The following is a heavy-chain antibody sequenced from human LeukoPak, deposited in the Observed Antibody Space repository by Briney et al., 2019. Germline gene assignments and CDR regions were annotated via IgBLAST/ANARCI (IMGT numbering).Heavy chain of an antibody. Sequence: SETLSLTCSVSGGSINGNYWTCIRQPPGKGLEWIGYIYDDGTTNYNPSLESRLTMSIARSASHFSLTLRSVTAADTAVYYCARVFRGAVTAKWFDLWGQGTLVSVSS. V-gene: IGHV4-59*01. CDR3: ARVFRGAVTAKWFDL. CDR2: IYDDGTT. CDR1: GGSINGNY. D-gene: IGHD2-21*02. J-gene: IGHJ5*02.